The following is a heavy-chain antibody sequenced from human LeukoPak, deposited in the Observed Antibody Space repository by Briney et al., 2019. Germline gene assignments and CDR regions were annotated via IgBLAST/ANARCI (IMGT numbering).Heavy chain of an antibody. V-gene: IGHV3-21*04. CDR1: GFTFSSYS. J-gene: IGHJ4*02. CDR3: ANKYQLLCCPFDY. CDR2: ISSSSTYI. D-gene: IGHD2-2*01. Sequence: GGSLRLSCAASGFTFSSYSMSWVRQAPGKGLEWVSSISSSSTYIYYADSVKGRFTISRDNSKNTLYLQMNSLRAEDTAVYYCANKYQLLCCPFDYWGQGTLVTVSS.